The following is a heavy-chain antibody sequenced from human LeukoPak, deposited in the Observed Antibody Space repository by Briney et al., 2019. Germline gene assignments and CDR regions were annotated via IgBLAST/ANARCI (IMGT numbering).Heavy chain of an antibody. J-gene: IGHJ6*02. Sequence: GGSLRLSCAVSGFIFTDYWMYWVRQAPGKGLAWVANIKEDGSEKNYVDSVKGRFTISRDNAKNSVYLQMNSLRAEDTAVYYCARRKYYRNQIAAAGYYYYYGMDVWGQGTTVTVSS. CDR3: ARRKYYRNQIAAAGYYYYYGMDV. CDR2: IKEDGSEK. D-gene: IGHD6-13*01. V-gene: IGHV3-7*01. CDR1: GFIFTDYW.